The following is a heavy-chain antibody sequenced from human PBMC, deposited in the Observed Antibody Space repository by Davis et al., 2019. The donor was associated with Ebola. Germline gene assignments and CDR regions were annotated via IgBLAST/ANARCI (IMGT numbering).Heavy chain of an antibody. J-gene: IGHJ6*02. CDR2: ISAYNGNT. CDR3: ARVKYYYGMDV. CDR1: GYTFTNYG. Sequence: ASVKVSCKASGYTFTNYGISWVRQAPGQGLEWMGWISAYNGNTNYAQKFQGRVTITRDTSASTAYMELSSLRSEDTAVYYSARVKYYYGMDVWGQGTTVTVSS. V-gene: IGHV1-18*01.